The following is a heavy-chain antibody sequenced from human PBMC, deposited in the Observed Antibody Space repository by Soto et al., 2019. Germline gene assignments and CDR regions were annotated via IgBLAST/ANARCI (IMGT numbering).Heavy chain of an antibody. CDR3: ARDRGPYDYFGMDV. J-gene: IGHJ6*02. CDR1: GFTFSSYD. D-gene: IGHD3-10*01. Sequence: EVQLVESGGGLVQPGGSLRLSCAVSGFTFSSYDMHWVRQRTGKGLEWLSAIGTDGNTYYTASVKGRFTISRENAKNSLYLQMDSLRAEDTAVYYCARDRGPYDYFGMDVWGQGTTVTVSS. CDR2: IGTDGNT. V-gene: IGHV3-13*01.